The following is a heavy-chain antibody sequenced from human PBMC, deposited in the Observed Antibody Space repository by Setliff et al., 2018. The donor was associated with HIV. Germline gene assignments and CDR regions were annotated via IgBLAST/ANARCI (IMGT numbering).Heavy chain of an antibody. CDR3: AREVVEMAPEEGREDAFDI. CDR1: GCSFTSYF. D-gene: IGHD2-15*01. V-gene: IGHV1-69*05. CDR2: IIPIFGTA. Sequence: ASVKVSCKAFGCSFTSYFLHWVRQAPGQGLEWMGGIIPIFGTANYAQKFQGRVTITTDESTSTAYMELSSLRSEDTAVYYCAREVVEMAPEEGREDAFDIWGQGTMVTVSS. J-gene: IGHJ3*02.